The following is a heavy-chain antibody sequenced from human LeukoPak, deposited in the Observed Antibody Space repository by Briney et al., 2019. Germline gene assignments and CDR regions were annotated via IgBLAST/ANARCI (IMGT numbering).Heavy chain of an antibody. CDR1: GFTFSSYS. D-gene: IGHD2-15*01. Sequence: PGGSLRLSCAASGFTFSSYSMNWVRQAPGKGLEWLSYISSSSSTRYYADSVKGRFTISRDNAKNSLYLQMNSLRAEDTAVYYCARGDCSGGSCYLSLTTIDYWGQGTLVTVSS. V-gene: IGHV3-48*01. CDR3: ARGDCSGGSCYLSLTTIDY. CDR2: ISSSSSTR. J-gene: IGHJ4*02.